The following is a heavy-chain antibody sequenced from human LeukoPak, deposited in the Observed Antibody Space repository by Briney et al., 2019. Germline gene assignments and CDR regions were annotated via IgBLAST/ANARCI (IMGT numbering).Heavy chain of an antibody. V-gene: IGHV4-4*07. CDR2: VFTSGIT. Sequence: SETLSLTCTVSGGSIGGYSWTWVRQSTGKGLEWIGRVFTSGITAYNPSLNSRVTMSVDTSDKHFSLNLTSVTVADTAVYYCAREYIVGGTPYFYYVDVWGKGTTVTVSS. CDR3: AREYIVGGTPYFYYVDV. CDR1: GGSIGGYS. D-gene: IGHD1-26*01. J-gene: IGHJ6*03.